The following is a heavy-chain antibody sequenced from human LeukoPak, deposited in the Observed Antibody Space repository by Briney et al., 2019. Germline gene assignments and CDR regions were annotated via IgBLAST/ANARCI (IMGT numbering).Heavy chain of an antibody. CDR3: ARHGGGSSSWYNWFDP. D-gene: IGHD6-13*01. J-gene: IGHJ5*02. CDR2: INHSGST. Sequence: PSETLSLTCAVYGGSFSNYYWTWIRQPPGKGLEWIGEINHSGSTNYNPSLKSRVTISVDTSKNQFSLKLSSVTAADTAVYYCARHGGGSSSWYNWFDPWGQGTLVTVSS. V-gene: IGHV4-34*01. CDR1: GGSFSNYY.